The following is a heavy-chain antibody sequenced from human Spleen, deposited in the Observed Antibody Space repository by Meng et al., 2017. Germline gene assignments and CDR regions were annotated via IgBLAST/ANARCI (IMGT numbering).Heavy chain of an antibody. CDR1: GYTFSNYD. J-gene: IGHJ4*01. CDR2: MNPNSGNT. Sequence: ASVKVSCKASGYTFSNYDMNWVRQATGQGLEWMGWMNPNSGNTGYAQKFQGRVTITRNTSISTAHMELSSLTSEDTAVYYCARGGSTEDYFDYWGQGTRVTVSS. V-gene: IGHV1-8*03. D-gene: IGHD1-26*01. CDR3: ARGGSTEDYFDY.